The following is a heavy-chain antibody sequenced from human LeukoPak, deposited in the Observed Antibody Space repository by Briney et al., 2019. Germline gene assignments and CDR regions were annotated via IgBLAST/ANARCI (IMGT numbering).Heavy chain of an antibody. D-gene: IGHD6-13*01. V-gene: IGHV1-69*10. Sequence: ASVKVSSKASGGTFISYAISWVRQAPGQGLEWMGRIIPILGIANSAQKFQGKVTITADKSTSTGYMELRSLRYEDTAVYYCACAAAGPLHFDDWGQGTLVTVSS. CDR2: IIPILGIA. CDR1: GGTFISYA. J-gene: IGHJ4*02. CDR3: ACAAAGPLHFDD.